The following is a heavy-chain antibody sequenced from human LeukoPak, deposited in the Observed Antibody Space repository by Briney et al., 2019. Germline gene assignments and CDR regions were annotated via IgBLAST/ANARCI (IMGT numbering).Heavy chain of an antibody. J-gene: IGHJ4*02. CDR3: AREGGFYRPLDY. CDR1: GGSVTSTNW. CDR2: VHLDGRT. D-gene: IGHD3-3*01. V-gene: IGHV4-4*02. Sequence: SGTLSLTCGVSGGSVTSTNWWTWVRQPPGEGLEWIGEVHLDGRTNYNPSLKSRLTMSVDLSENHISLKLTSVTAADTAVYYCAREGGFYRPLDYSGQGTLVTVSS.